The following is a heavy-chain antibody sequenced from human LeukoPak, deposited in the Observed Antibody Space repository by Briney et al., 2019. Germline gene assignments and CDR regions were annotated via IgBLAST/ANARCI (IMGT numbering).Heavy chain of an antibody. V-gene: IGHV1-69*13. D-gene: IGHD5-24*01. CDR3: ARDFGDGYNYRHDAFDI. CDR2: IIPIFGTA. J-gene: IGHJ3*02. CDR1: GGTFSSYA. Sequence: SVKVSCKASGGTFSSYAISWVRQAPGRGLEWMGGIIPIFGTANYAQKFQGRVTITADESTSTAYMELSSLRSEDTAVYYCARDFGDGYNYRHDAFDIWGQGTMVTVSS.